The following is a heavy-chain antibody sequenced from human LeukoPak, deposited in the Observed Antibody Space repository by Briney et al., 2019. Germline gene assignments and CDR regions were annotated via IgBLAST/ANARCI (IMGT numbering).Heavy chain of an antibody. Sequence: GASVKVSCKASGYTFTSYGISWVRHAPGQGLELMGWISAYNGNTNYAQKLQGRVTMTTDTSTSTAYMELRSLRSDDTAVYYCARDEAVLWFGELLNYWGQGTLVTVSS. D-gene: IGHD3-10*01. CDR2: ISAYNGNT. CDR3: ARDEAVLWFGELLNY. V-gene: IGHV1-18*01. CDR1: GYTFTSYG. J-gene: IGHJ4*02.